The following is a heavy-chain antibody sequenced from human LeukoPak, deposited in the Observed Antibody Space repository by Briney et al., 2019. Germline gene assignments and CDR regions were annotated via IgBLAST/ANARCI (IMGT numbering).Heavy chain of an antibody. V-gene: IGHV1-69*13. Sequence: GASVKVSCTASGGTFSSYAISWVQQAPGQGLEWMGGIIPIFGTANYAQKFQGRVTITADESTSTAYMELSSLRSEDTAVYYCARSPDTAMVISPQYYFDYWGQGTLVTVSS. CDR1: GGTFSSYA. D-gene: IGHD5-18*01. CDR3: ARSPDTAMVISPQYYFDY. J-gene: IGHJ4*02. CDR2: IIPIFGTA.